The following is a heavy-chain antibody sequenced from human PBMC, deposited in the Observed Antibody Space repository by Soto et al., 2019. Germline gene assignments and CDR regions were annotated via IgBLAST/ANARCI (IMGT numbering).Heavy chain of an antibody. Sequence: QVQLVESGGGVVQPGTSLRLSCAASGFAFSSYGIHWVHQAPGKGLEWVAVVWYDGSKRFYADSVKGRFSISRDSSKNTVYLEMNSLRVEDTAVYYCARDNDRNSRYSQLDYWGQGTLVTVSS. CDR3: ARDNDRNSRYSQLDY. V-gene: IGHV3-33*01. J-gene: IGHJ4*02. CDR1: GFAFSSYG. D-gene: IGHD2-15*01. CDR2: VWYDGSKR.